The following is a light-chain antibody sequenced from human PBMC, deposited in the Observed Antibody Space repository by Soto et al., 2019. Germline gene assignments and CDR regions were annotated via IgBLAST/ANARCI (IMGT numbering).Light chain of an antibody. CDR2: DVS. Sequence: QSVVTQPSSLSGSPGQSITISCPGNSRDVGGYNYVSWYQQHPGKAPKLMIYDVSNRPSGVSNRFSGSKSGNTASLTISGLQAEDEADYYCSSYTSSSPYVFGTGTKVTVL. CDR1: SRDVGGYNY. V-gene: IGLV2-14*01. CDR3: SSYTSSSPYV. J-gene: IGLJ1*01.